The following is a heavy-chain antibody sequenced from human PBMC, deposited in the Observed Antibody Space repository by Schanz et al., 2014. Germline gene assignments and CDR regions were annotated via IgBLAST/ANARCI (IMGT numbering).Heavy chain of an antibody. J-gene: IGHJ4*02. Sequence: VQLVESGGGVVQPGRSLRLSCAASGFTFSDYYMSWIRQAPGKGLEWVANIKHDGGEKYYVDSLKGRFTISRDNAKNSLYLQMSSLRAEDTAVYYCVRIYSGYSGGYLDYWGQGTLVTVSS. CDR1: GFTFSDYY. D-gene: IGHD5-12*01. CDR2: IKHDGGEK. CDR3: VRIYSGYSGGYLDY. V-gene: IGHV3-7*01.